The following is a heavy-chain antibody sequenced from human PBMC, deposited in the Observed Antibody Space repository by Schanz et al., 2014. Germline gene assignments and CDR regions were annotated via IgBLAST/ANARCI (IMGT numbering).Heavy chain of an antibody. CDR2: ISGSGGST. CDR1: GFTFSTYA. J-gene: IGHJ4*02. V-gene: IGHV3-23*01. D-gene: IGHD6-13*01. Sequence: VQLLQFGGGLVQPGGSLRLSCAASGFTFSTYAMSWVRQAPGKGLEWVSAISGSGGSTYYADSGKGRFTISRDNSKNTLYLQMNSQRAEDTAVYYCAREQIMAAAGLVDYWGQGTLVTVSS. CDR3: AREQIMAAAGLVDY.